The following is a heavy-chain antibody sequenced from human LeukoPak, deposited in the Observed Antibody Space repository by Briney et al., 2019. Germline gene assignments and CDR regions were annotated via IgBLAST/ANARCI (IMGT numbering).Heavy chain of an antibody. CDR2: INPNSGGT. D-gene: IGHD2-2*01. CDR3: TRGPTREVVVPAAMFRRGTWFDP. V-gene: IGHV1-2*02. Sequence: ASVKVSCKASGYTSTGYYMHWVRQAPGQGLEWMGWINPNSGGTNYAQKFQGRVTMTRDTSISTAYMELSRLRSDDTAVYYCTRGPTREVVVPAAMFRRGTWFDPWGQGTLVTVSS. CDR1: GYTSTGYY. J-gene: IGHJ5*02.